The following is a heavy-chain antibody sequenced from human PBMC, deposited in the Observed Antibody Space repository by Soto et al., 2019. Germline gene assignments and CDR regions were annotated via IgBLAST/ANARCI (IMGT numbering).Heavy chain of an antibody. J-gene: IGHJ4*02. D-gene: IGHD3-3*01. V-gene: IGHV3-23*01. CDR3: EKEGCWSGSFDY. CDR2: ISGSGGST. Sequence: EVQLLESGGGLVQPGGSLRLSCAASGFTFSSYAMSWVRQAPGKGLEWVSAISGSGGSTYYADSVKGRFTISRDNSNNTLYLQMNSLRAEDTAVYYCEKEGCWSGSFDYWGQGTLVTVSS. CDR1: GFTFSSYA.